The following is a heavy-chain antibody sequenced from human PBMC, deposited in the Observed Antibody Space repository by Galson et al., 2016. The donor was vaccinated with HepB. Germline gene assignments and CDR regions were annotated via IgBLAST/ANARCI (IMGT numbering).Heavy chain of an antibody. D-gene: IGHD2-15*01. Sequence: ETLSLTCTVSGGSISSSNYYWGWIRQPPGKGLEWIGSIYYSGNTYYNPSLKSRVTMSVDTSKNQFSLKLNSVTAADTAVYYCARQIVVVVAATRGVDWFDPWGQGTLVTVSS. V-gene: IGHV4-39*01. CDR1: GGSISSSNYY. CDR2: IYYSGNT. J-gene: IGHJ5*02. CDR3: ARQIVVVVAATRGVDWFDP.